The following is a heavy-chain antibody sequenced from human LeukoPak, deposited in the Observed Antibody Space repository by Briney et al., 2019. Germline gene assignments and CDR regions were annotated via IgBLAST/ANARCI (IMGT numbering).Heavy chain of an antibody. CDR3: ARGITGMPHFDY. Sequence: GGSLRLSCAASGFTFSSYSMNWVRQAPGKGLEWVSSISSSSSYIYYADSVKGRFTISRDNAKNSLYLRMNSLRAEDTAVYYCARGITGMPHFDYWGQGTLVTVSS. J-gene: IGHJ4*02. D-gene: IGHD1-20*01. CDR1: GFTFSSYS. V-gene: IGHV3-21*01. CDR2: ISSSSSYI.